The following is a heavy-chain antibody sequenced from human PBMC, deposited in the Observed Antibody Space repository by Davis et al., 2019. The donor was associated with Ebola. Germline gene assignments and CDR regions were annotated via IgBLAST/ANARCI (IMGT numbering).Heavy chain of an antibody. CDR1: GRSLSGHY. V-gene: IGHV4-34*01. CDR3: AKGPFVAFD. Sequence: SETLSLTCAVSGRSLSGHYWSWIRHPPRKGLEWNGKINHSGSTDYNPYLQSRFTISVDTSKYAFSLKMTSVTAADTAIYCCAKGPFVAFDWSQGTLITVSS. J-gene: IGHJ4*02. CDR2: INHSGST. D-gene: IGHD3-3*02.